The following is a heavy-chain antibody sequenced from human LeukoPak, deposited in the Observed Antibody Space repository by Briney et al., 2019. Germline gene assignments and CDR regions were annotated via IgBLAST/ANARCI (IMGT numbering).Heavy chain of an antibody. CDR2: INPINDVT. D-gene: IGHD4-17*01. CDR1: GYMFTAYY. J-gene: IGHJ4*02. CDR3: ARYSVDYGPWFPDY. Sequence: ASVKVSCRASGYMFTAYYIHWLRQAPGQGLEWMGFINPINDVTHYTHNFQRRVTVTSDTSISTVYMELSSLNSDDTALYYCARYSVDYGPWFPDYWGQGTLVTVSS. V-gene: IGHV1-2*02.